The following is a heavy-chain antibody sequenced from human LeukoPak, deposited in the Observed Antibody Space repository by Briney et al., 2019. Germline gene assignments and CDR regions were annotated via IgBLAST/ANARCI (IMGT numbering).Heavy chain of an antibody. D-gene: IGHD2/OR15-2a*01. CDR2: IYSAGST. V-gene: IGHV3-53*01. J-gene: IGHJ3*02. CDR3: AEYGDAFDI. CDR1: GFTVSSNY. Sequence: GGSLRLSCAASGFTVSSNYMSWVRQAPGKGLEWVSIIYSAGSTYYADSVRGRFTISRDSSKNTVCLQMNSLRVEDTAVYYCAEYGDAFDIWGQGTMVTVSS.